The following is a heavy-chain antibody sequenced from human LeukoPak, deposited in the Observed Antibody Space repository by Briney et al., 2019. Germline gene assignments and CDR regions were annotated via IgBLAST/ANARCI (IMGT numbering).Heavy chain of an antibody. CDR1: GFPFSSYS. V-gene: IGHV3-21*01. J-gene: IGHJ6*03. CDR2: ISSGTSFI. CDR3: ARGTTALMDV. D-gene: IGHD2-21*02. Sequence: GGSLRLSCAASGFPFSSYSMNWVRQAPGKGLEWVSSISSGTSFIYYADSVKGRFTISRDNAKNSLYLQMNSLRAEDTAVYYCARGTTALMDVWGKGTTVTISS.